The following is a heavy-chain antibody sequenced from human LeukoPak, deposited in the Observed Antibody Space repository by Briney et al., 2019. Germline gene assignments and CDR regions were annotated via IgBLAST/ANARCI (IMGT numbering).Heavy chain of an antibody. J-gene: IGHJ4*02. CDR3: ARVNYLVGGYDGGFDY. CDR2: ISSSGSTI. V-gene: IGHV3-48*01. Sequence: GGSLRLSCAASGFNFDDYAMHWVRQAPGKGLEWVSYISSSGSTIYYADSVKGRFTISRDNSKNTLYLQMNSLRAEDTAVYYCARVNYLVGGYDGGFDYWGQGTLVTVSS. D-gene: IGHD5-12*01. CDR1: GFNFDDYA.